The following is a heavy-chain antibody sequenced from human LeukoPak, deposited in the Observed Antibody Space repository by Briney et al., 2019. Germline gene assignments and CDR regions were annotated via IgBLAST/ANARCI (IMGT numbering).Heavy chain of an antibody. D-gene: IGHD3-10*01. CDR2: IKSITDGGTT. J-gene: IGHJ5*02. Sequence: GGSLRLSCAASGFTFSNAWMSWVRQAPGKGLEWVGRIKSITDGGTTDYAAPVKGRFTISRDDSKNTLYLQMNSLKTEDTAVYYCTTDRGFDPWGQGTLVTVSS. CDR3: TTDRGFDP. V-gene: IGHV3-15*01. CDR1: GFTFSNAW.